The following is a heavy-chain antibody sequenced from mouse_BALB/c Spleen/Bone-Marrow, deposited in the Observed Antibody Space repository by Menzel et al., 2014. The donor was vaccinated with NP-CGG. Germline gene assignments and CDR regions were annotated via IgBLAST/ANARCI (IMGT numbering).Heavy chain of an antibody. Sequence: EVKLVESGPELVKPGASVKMSCKASGYTFSSFVMHWVKQKPGQGLEWIGYINPYNDGTKYNENFKGKATLTSDKSSSTAYMEFNSLTPEDSAVYYCASTTPKARYYTMDYWGQGTSVTVSS. J-gene: IGHJ4*01. CDR3: ASTTPKARYYTMDY. V-gene: IGHV1-14*01. D-gene: IGHD1-2*01. CDR1: GYTFSSFV. CDR2: INPYNDGT.